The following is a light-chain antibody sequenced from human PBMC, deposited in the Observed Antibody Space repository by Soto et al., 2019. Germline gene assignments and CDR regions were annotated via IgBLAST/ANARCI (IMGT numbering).Light chain of an antibody. CDR3: QSAGSSVTYV. CDR2: KDS. Sequence: SYELTQPPSVLVSPGQTARITCSGDALPKQYAYWYQQKPGQAPVLVIYKDSERPSGIPERFSGSSSGTTVTLTISGVQAEDEADYYCQSAGSSVTYVFGTGTKV. V-gene: IGLV3-25*02. J-gene: IGLJ1*01. CDR1: ALPKQY.